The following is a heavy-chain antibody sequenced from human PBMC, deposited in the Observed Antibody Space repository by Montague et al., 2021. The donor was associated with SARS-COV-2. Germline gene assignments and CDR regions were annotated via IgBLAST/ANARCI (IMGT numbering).Heavy chain of an antibody. D-gene: IGHD2-21*02. J-gene: IGHJ5*02. CDR3: ARRSRVVTAIWALRTSLTSWFDP. Sequence: SETLSLTCTVSGYSIGSGYYWGWIRQPPGKGLEWIGNIYLSGSTYYNPSLKSRVTISVDTSKNQFSLKLSSVTAADTAVYYCARRSRVVTAIWALRTSLTSWFDPWGQGTLVTVSS. V-gene: IGHV4-38-2*02. CDR1: GYSIGSGYY. CDR2: IYLSGST.